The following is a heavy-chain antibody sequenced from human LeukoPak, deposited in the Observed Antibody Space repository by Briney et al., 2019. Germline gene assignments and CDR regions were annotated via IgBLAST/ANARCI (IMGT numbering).Heavy chain of an antibody. D-gene: IGHD3-22*01. CDR3: ASLTYYYDSSGANSMDV. V-gene: IGHV4-34*01. J-gene: IGHJ6*03. Sequence: SETLSLTCAVSGGSFSGHYWNWIRQPPGKGLEWIGEINHGGSTNYNPSLKSRVTISVDTSQNQFSLKLSSVTAADTAVYYCASLTYYYDSSGANSMDVWGKGTTVTISS. CDR2: INHGGST. CDR1: GGSFSGHY.